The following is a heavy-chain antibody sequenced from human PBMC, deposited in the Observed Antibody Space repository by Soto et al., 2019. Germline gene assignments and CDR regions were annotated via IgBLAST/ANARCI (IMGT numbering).Heavy chain of an antibody. J-gene: IGHJ3*02. Sequence: QVQLVQSGAEVKKPGSSVKVSCKDSGGTFSTYSMFWVRQAPGQGLEWMGRIIPMLGVRNYAQRFQDRVTITADKSTATVHRELSSLRSEDTGLYYCTIVSWSGAVFDIWGQGTMVTVSS. CDR2: IIPMLGVR. V-gene: IGHV1-69*02. D-gene: IGHD2-15*01. CDR3: TIVSWSGAVFDI. CDR1: GGTFSTYS.